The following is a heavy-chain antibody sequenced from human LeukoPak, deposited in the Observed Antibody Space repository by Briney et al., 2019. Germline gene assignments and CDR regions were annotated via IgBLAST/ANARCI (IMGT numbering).Heavy chain of an antibody. CDR1: RYTFTYYG. CDR3: ARAPTDYDSSGGPFDN. V-gene: IGHV1-18*01. CDR2: ISAYSGNT. D-gene: IGHD3-3*01. J-gene: IGHJ5*02. Sequence: ASVKVSCKATRYTFTYYGCSWVRQAPGQGLEWMGWISAYSGNTNYAQNLQGRVTMTTDTSTSTAYMELRSLRSDDTAVYYCARAPTDYDSSGGPFDNCGRGTLVTVSS.